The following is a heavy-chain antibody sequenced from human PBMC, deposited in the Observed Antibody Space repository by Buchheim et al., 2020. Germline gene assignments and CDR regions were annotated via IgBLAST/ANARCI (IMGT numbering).Heavy chain of an antibody. J-gene: IGHJ4*02. CDR3: ATGTWNYDS. V-gene: IGHV3-7*01. CDR1: GFSFNSFW. D-gene: IGHD1-7*01. Sequence: VQLVESGGGLVQPGGSLRLSCAAAGFSFNSFWMTWVRQAPGKGLECVANINPDGSEKYYVDFVKGRFTISRDNAKNSLYLQMNSLRAEDTAVYYCATGTWNYDSWGQGTL. CDR2: INPDGSEK.